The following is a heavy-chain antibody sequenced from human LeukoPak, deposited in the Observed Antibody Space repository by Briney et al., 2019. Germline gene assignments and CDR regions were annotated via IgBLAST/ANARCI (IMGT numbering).Heavy chain of an antibody. D-gene: IGHD2-8*01. V-gene: IGHV1-8*01. CDR1: GYTFTSYD. CDR3: ARGLGCCTNGVCYNWFDP. Sequence: ASVKVSCKASGYTFTSYDINWVRQATGQGLEWMGWMNPNSGNTGYAQKFQGRVTMTRNTSISTAYMELSSLRSEDTAVYYCARGLGCCTNGVCYNWFDPWGQGTLVTVSS. J-gene: IGHJ5*02. CDR2: MNPNSGNT.